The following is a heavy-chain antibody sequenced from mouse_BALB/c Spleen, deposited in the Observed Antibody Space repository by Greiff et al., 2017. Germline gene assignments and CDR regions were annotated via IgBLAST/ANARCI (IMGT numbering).Heavy chain of an antibody. D-gene: IGHD3-1*01. V-gene: IGHV5-17*02. J-gene: IGHJ4*01. Sequence: EVKLVESGGGLVKPGGSLKLSCAASGFTFSSFGMHWVRQAPEKGLEWVAYISSGSSTIYYADTVKGRFTISRDNPKNTLFLQMTSLRSEDTAMYYCARRAALSSGYAMDYWGQGTSVTVSS. CDR2: ISSGSSTI. CDR3: ARRAALSSGYAMDY. CDR1: GFTFSSFG.